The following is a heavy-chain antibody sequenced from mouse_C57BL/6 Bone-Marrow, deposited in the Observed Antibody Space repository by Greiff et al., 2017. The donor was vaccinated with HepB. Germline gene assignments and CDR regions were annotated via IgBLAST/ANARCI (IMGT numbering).Heavy chain of an antibody. CDR3: ARGSYYYGSWAYAMDY. D-gene: IGHD1-1*01. V-gene: IGHV1-52*01. CDR1: GYTFTSYW. J-gene: IGHJ4*01. CDR2: IDPSDSET. Sequence: QVQLQQPGAELVRPGSSVKLSCKASGYTFTSYWMHWVKQRPIQGLEWIGNIDPSDSETHYNQKFKDKATLTVDKSSSTAYMQLSSLTSEDSAVYYCARGSYYYGSWAYAMDYWGQGTSVTVSS.